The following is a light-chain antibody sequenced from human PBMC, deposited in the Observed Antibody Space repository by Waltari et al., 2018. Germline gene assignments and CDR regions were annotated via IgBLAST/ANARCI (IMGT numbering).Light chain of an antibody. CDR1: SNDIGTYNL. CDR3: CSYAGRTTFVL. CDR2: EGT. V-gene: IGLV2-23*03. J-gene: IGLJ2*01. Sequence: QSALTQPASVSGSPGQSITISCIGTSNDIGTYNLVSWYQQHPGKAPKLIIYEGTRRPAGVSDRFSGSRSGNAASLTISGLQTEDEADYDCCSYAGRTTFVLLGGGTKLTVL.